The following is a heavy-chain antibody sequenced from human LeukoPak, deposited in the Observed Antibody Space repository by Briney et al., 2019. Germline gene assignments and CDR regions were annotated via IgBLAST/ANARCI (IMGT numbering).Heavy chain of an antibody. CDR2: IWYDGSDK. Sequence: GGSLRLSCAASGFPFSSYGMHCVRQAPGKGLEWVAVIWYDGSDKYYADSVKGRFTISRDNSKNTLYLQMNSLRAEDTAVYYCAREKNDGFDIWGQGTMVTVAS. CDR1: GFPFSSYG. J-gene: IGHJ3*02. V-gene: IGHV3-33*01. CDR3: AREKNDGFDI.